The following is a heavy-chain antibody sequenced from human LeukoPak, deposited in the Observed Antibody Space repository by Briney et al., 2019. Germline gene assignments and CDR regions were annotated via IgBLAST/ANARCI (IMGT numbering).Heavy chain of an antibody. J-gene: IGHJ6*02. CDR3: AKVPYSDYGSGRPPFMDV. Sequence: GGSLRLSCAASGFSFSNYAMSWVRQPPGKGLEWVSTISNTGSDTYYADSVKGRFTISRDNSENTLYLQMNSLRAEDTAIHYCAKVPYSDYGSGRPPFMDVWGQGATVAVSS. CDR1: GFSFSNYA. D-gene: IGHD3-10*01. V-gene: IGHV3-23*01. CDR2: ISNTGSDT.